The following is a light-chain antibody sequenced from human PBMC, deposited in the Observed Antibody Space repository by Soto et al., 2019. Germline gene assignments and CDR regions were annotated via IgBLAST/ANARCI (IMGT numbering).Light chain of an antibody. CDR3: ASYAVSSVV. Sequence: QSALTQPPSASGSPGQSVTISCTGTSSDIGGYNYISWYQQQPGRAPKLIIYEVTKRPSGVPDRFSASNSGNTASLTVSGIQVEDEADYYCASYAVSSVVFGGGTKLTVL. V-gene: IGLV2-8*01. CDR1: SSDIGGYNY. CDR2: EVT. J-gene: IGLJ2*01.